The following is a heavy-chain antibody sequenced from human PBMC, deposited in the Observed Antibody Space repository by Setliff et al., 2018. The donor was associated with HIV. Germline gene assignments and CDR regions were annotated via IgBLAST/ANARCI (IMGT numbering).Heavy chain of an antibody. CDR2: INHSGRT. J-gene: IGHJ3*02. Sequence: SETLSLTCAVYGGSFTNYFWSWIRQSPGKGLEWIGEINHSGRTKYNPSLKIRVTMSVDTSKNQFSLKLKSVTAADTAVYYCAREDTTGYYSLSAFDIWGQGTLVTVSS. D-gene: IGHD3-22*01. CDR3: AREDTTGYYSLSAFDI. CDR1: GGSFTNYF. V-gene: IGHV4-34*01.